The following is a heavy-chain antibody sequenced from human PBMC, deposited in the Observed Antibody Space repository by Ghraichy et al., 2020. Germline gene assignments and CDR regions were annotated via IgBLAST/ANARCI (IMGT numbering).Heavy chain of an antibody. CDR3: ARMTGGYCSGGSCYSNRWYFDL. J-gene: IGHJ2*01. CDR1: GFSLSNARMG. Sequence: SGPTLVKPTETLTLTCTVSGFSLSNARMGVSWIRQPPGKALEWLAHIFSNDEKSYSTSLKSRLTISKDPSKSQVVLTMTNMDPVDTATYYCARMTGGYCSGGSCYSNRWYFDLWGRGTLVTVSS. D-gene: IGHD2-15*01. CDR2: IFSNDEK. V-gene: IGHV2-26*01.